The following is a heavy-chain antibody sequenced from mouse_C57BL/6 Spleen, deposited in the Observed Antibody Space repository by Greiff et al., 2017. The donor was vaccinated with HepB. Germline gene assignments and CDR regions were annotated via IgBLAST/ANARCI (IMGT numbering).Heavy chain of an antibody. CDR2: IKPGSGGT. CDR1: GYAFTNYL. V-gene: IGHV1-54*01. CDR3: ARGDYYGSSYGGEYFDV. Sequence: VQLQQSGAELVRPGTSVKLSCKASGYAFTNYLIEWVKQRPGQGLEGIGVIKPGSGGTNYNEKLKGKATLTAEKSSSSAYMQLSSRQSEDSAVYFCARGDYYGSSYGGEYFDVWGTGTTVTVSS. D-gene: IGHD1-1*01. J-gene: IGHJ1*03.